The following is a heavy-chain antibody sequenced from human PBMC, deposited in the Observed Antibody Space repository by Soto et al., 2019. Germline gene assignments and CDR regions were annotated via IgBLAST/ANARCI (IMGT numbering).Heavy chain of an antibody. J-gene: IGHJ6*02. V-gene: IGHV4-31*03. Sequence: PSETLSLTCTVSGGSISSGGYYWSWIRQHPGKGLEWIGYIYYSGSTYYNLSLKSRVTISVDTSKNQFSLKLSSVTAADTAVYYCARESITMVRGVIRYYYGMDVWGQGTTVTVSS. CDR1: GGSISSGGYY. CDR2: IYYSGST. CDR3: ARESITMVRGVIRYYYGMDV. D-gene: IGHD3-10*01.